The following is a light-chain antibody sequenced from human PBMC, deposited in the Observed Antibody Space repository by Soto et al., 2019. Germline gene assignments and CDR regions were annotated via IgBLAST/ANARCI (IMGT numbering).Light chain of an antibody. CDR1: QSVSSH. Sequence: EIVLTQSPATLSLSPGERAALSCRASQSVSSHLAWYQQRPGQAPRLLIYDPSNRATGIPVRFSGSGSETDFTLTISSLEHEDIAIYFCQQCSSWPGTFGQGTKLEIK. V-gene: IGKV3-11*01. CDR3: QQCSSWPGT. J-gene: IGKJ2*01. CDR2: DPS.